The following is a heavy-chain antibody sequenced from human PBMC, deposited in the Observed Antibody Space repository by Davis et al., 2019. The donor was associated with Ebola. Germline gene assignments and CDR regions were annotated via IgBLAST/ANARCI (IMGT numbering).Heavy chain of an antibody. CDR2: MNPNSGNT. V-gene: IGHV1-8*01. CDR3: ARSPADRTGWNDWFDP. CDR1: GYSFSSHD. J-gene: IGHJ5*02. D-gene: IGHD6-19*01. Sequence: ASVKVSCQASGYSFSSHDINWVRQATGQALEWMGWMNPNSGNTGYARKFQGRVTMTRDITIGTAYMELTRLTSEDTAVYYCARSPADRTGWNDWFDPWGQGTLVTVSS.